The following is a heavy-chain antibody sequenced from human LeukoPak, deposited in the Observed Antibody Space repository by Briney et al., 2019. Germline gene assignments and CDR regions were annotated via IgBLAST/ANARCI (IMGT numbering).Heavy chain of an antibody. CDR2: IYYSGST. Sequence: SETLSLTCTVSGGSISSYYWSWIRQPPGKGLEWIGYIYYSGSTNYNPSLKSRVTISVDTSKNQFSLKLSSVTAADTAVYYCARGGNTVTIPSNWFDPWGQGTLVTVSS. D-gene: IGHD4-17*01. J-gene: IGHJ5*02. V-gene: IGHV4-59*01. CDR1: GGSISSYY. CDR3: ARGGNTVTIPSNWFDP.